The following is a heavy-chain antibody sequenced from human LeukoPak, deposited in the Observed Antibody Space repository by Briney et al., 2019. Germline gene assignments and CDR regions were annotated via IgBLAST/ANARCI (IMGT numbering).Heavy chain of an antibody. Sequence: EASVKVSCKASGYTFTDYYIHWVRQAPGQGLEWMGEINPKSGGTAYAQRFQGRVTMTRDTSISTVYMELRSLRSDDTAMYYCVRDDDGNCYDPWGQGTPVTVSS. CDR2: INPKSGGT. D-gene: IGHD2-21*01. CDR1: GYTFTDYY. CDR3: VRDDDGNCYDP. V-gene: IGHV1-2*02. J-gene: IGHJ5*02.